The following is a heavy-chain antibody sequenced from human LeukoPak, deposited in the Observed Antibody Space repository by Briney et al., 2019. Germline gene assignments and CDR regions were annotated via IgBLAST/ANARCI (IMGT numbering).Heavy chain of an antibody. CDR1: GFSFGSYG. D-gene: IGHD4-11*01. J-gene: IGHJ4*02. CDR2: ISNDGSIT. Sequence: GSLRPSCAASGFSFGSYGMHWVRQAPGKGLEWVAVISNDGSITKYGDSVRGRFTISRDNSKNTLYVQMNSLRTDDAAVYYCAKSKSPYPMDYIFDFWGQGTRVTVSS. CDR3: AKSKSPYPMDYIFDF. V-gene: IGHV3-30*18.